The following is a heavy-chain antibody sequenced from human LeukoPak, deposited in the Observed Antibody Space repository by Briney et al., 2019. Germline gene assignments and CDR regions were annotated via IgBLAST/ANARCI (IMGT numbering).Heavy chain of an antibody. CDR3: ARGGSPAGYNWFDP. CDR2: IYYSGSS. J-gene: IGHJ5*02. D-gene: IGHD2-2*01. V-gene: IGHV4-31*03. Sequence: SQTLSLTCTVSGGSISSGGYYWSWIRQHPGKGLEWIGYIYYSGSSYYNPSLESRVTISVDTSENQFSLKLYSVTAADTAVYFCARGGSPAGYNWFDPWGQGTLVTVSS. CDR1: GGSISSGGYY.